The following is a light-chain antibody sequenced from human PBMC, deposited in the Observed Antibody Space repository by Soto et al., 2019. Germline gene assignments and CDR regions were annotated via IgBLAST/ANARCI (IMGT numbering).Light chain of an antibody. CDR2: GAS. CDR3: QQFGSSPYT. CDR1: QGVSTSY. Sequence: DIVLTQSPATLSVSPGERATLSCRASQGVSTSYLAWYPQKPGHAPRLLISGASSRASGIPDRFSGSGSGTNVTLTISRLEPEDFAVDYCQQFGSSPYTFGQGTKVDI. J-gene: IGKJ2*01. V-gene: IGKV3-20*01.